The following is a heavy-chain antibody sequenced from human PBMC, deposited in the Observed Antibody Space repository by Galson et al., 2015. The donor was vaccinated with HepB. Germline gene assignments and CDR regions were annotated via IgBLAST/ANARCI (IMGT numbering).Heavy chain of an antibody. V-gene: IGHV3-33*08. CDR3: ARDLNSGYDSFATWFDP. J-gene: IGHJ5*02. Sequence: SLRLSCAASGFTFSSYGMHWVRQAPGKGLGWVAVIWYDGSNKYYADSVKGRFTISRDNSKNTLYLQMNSLRAEDTAVYYCARDLNSGYDSFATWFDPWGQGTLVTVSS. CDR1: GFTFSSYG. CDR2: IWYDGSNK. D-gene: IGHD5-12*01.